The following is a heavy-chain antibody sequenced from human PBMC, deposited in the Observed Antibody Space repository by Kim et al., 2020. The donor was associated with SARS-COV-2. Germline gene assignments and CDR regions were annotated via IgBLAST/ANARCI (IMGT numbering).Heavy chain of an antibody. V-gene: IGHV4-59*01. CDR2: IYNSGST. J-gene: IGHJ4*01. Sequence: SETLSLTCTVSGGSISSYYLSWIRQPPGKGLEWIGYIYNSGSTNYNPSPKSRVTISLATSKNQFSLKLSSVTVAATAVYYCASSTYDSSGYYRNFDYWG. CDR1: GGSISSYY. D-gene: IGHD3-22*01. CDR3: ASSTYDSSGYYRNFDY.